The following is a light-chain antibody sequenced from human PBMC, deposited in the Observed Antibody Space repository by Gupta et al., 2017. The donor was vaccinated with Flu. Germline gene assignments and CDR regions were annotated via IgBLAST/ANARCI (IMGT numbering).Light chain of an antibody. CDR3: NSQDTPSLWV. Sequence: SSELTQDTAVSVALGKTVRITCQGDSLRSYYASWYQQKPGQAPVLVIYGKNNRPAGTPDRFSASGSGTTASVTXTXEQAEEXAYYYCNSQDTPSLWVFGGGTKLTVL. CDR1: SLRSYY. V-gene: IGLV3-19*01. J-gene: IGLJ3*02. CDR2: GKN.